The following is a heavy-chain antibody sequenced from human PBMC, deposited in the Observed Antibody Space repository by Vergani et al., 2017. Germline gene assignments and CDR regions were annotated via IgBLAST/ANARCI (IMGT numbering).Heavy chain of an antibody. D-gene: IGHD3-10*01. J-gene: IGHJ6*02. Sequence: QVRLQESGPGLVKPSQTLSLTCTVSGGSIRSGDYFWSWIRQPPGKGLEWIGCIHHSGDTHYNSSLKSRVSISIVSSSKFSLSLTSVTAADTAIYYCARHRGSGGFFPSSYFYGMDVWGHGTTVTVSS. CDR2: IHHSGDT. V-gene: IGHV4-30-4*01. CDR3: ARHRGSGGFFPSSYFYGMDV. CDR1: GGSIRSGDYF.